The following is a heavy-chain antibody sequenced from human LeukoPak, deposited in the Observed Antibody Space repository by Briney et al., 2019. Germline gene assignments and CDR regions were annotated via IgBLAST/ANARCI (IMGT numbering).Heavy chain of an antibody. Sequence: PSETLSLTCTVSGGSISSYYWSWIRQPPARGLEGVGYIYYNGSTNYIPSLKSRVTISVDTSKNQFSLKLSSVTAADTAVYYCARGPRYSSGWYLWDWGQGTLVTVSS. J-gene: IGHJ4*02. V-gene: IGHV4-59*01. D-gene: IGHD6-19*01. CDR1: GGSISSYY. CDR3: ARGPRYSSGWYLWD. CDR2: IYYNGST.